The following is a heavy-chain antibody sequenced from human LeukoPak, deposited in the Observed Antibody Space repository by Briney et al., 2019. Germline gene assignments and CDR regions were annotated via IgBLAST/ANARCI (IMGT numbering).Heavy chain of an antibody. CDR1: GFTLSSYW. Sequence: PGGSLRLSCAASGFTLSSYWMHWVRQGPRKGPVWVSRISPDGSDTSYADSVKGRFTISRDNAKNTLYLQMNSLRVEDTAVYYCVRGAYSGSLDYWGQGTLVTVSS. D-gene: IGHD1-26*01. CDR3: VRGAYSGSLDY. V-gene: IGHV3-74*01. J-gene: IGHJ4*02. CDR2: ISPDGSDT.